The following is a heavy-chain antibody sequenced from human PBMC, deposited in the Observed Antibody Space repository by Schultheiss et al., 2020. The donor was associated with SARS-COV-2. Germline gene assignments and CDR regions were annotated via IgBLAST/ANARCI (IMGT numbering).Heavy chain of an antibody. CDR3: AKGNLGVPGDI. CDR2: ILYDGTDK. D-gene: IGHD2-2*01. J-gene: IGHJ3*02. Sequence: GGSLRLSCAASGFTFSRYDMHWVRQAPGKGLEWVANILYDGTDKYYADSVKGRFTISRDNSKNTLYLQMNSLRPEDTAVYYCAKGNLGVPGDIWGQGTMVTVSS. CDR1: GFTFSRYD. V-gene: IGHV3-30*18.